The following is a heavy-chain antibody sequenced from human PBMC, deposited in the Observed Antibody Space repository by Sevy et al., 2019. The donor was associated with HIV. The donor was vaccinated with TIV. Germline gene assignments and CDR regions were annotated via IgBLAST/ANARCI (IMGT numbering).Heavy chain of an antibody. V-gene: IGHV4-39*01. CDR3: ARQDGYNYEITDY. CDR1: GGSISSSSYH. Sequence: SETLSLTCTVSGGSISSSSYHWGWIRQPPGKGLEWIGSIYYSGSTYYNPSLKSRVTISLDTSKNQFSLKLSSVTAADPAVYYCARQDGYNYEITDYWGQGTLVTVSS. CDR2: IYYSGST. J-gene: IGHJ4*02. D-gene: IGHD5-12*01.